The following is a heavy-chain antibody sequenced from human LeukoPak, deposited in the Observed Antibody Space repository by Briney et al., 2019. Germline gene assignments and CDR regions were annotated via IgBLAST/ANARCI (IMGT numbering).Heavy chain of an antibody. V-gene: IGHV4-59*01. J-gene: IGHJ5*02. D-gene: IGHD3-10*01. Sequence: SETLSLTCTVSAGSINSYYWSWIRQPPGKGLEWIGYIYHSGSTNYNPSLKSRVTISINASKNQFSLKLTSVTAADTAVYYCAKSPTHYGSGTWFDTWGQGTLVTVSS. CDR1: AGSINSYY. CDR2: IYHSGST. CDR3: AKSPTHYGSGTWFDT.